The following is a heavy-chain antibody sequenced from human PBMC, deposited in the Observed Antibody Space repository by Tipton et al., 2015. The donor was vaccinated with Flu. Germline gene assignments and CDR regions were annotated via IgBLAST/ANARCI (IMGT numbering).Heavy chain of an antibody. Sequence: SLRLSCAASGFAVTINYMGWLRQAPGEGLEWVSVLYTGGSTYYADSVTGRFTISGDNSKNTLYLEMNSLRVEDTAVYYCARGQTGSSWDYWGQGTLVTVSS. CDR1: GFAVTINY. V-gene: IGHV3-66*02. D-gene: IGHD1-14*01. CDR3: ARGQTGSSWDY. J-gene: IGHJ4*02. CDR2: LYTGGST.